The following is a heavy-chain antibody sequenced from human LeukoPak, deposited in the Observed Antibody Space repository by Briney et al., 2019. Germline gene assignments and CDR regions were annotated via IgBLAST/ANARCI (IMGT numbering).Heavy chain of an antibody. CDR2: FDPEDGET. V-gene: IGHV1-24*01. J-gene: IGHJ4*02. CDR1: GYTLTELS. CDR3: ATAPPDILTGYYRFMWTAVFDY. Sequence: ASVKVSCKVSGYTLTELSMHWVRQAPGKGLEWMGGFDPEDGETIYAQKFQGRFTMTEDTSTDTAYMELSSLRSEDTAVYYCATAPPDILTGYYRFMWTAVFDYWGQGTLVTVSS. D-gene: IGHD3-9*01.